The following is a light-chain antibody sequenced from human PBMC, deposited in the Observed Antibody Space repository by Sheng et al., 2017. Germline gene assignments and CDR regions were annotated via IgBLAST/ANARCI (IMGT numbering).Light chain of an antibody. CDR2: DAS. Sequence: DIQMTQSPSSVSASVGDRVTVTCRASQDIGRWLAWYQQKPGKAPKLLIFDASSLQSGVPSRFSGSGSGTDYTLTITSLQPEDFATYFCQQGNSFPFTFGGGTKVEIK. CDR3: QQGNSFPFT. J-gene: IGKJ4*01. CDR1: QDIGRW. V-gene: IGKV1-12*01.